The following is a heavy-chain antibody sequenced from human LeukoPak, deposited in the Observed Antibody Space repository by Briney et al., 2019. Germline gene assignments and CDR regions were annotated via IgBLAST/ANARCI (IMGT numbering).Heavy chain of an antibody. J-gene: IGHJ4*02. Sequence: GSLRLSCAASGFTFSSYAMHWVRQAPGKGLEWVAVISYDGSNKYYADSVKGRFTISRDNSKNTLYLQMNSLRAEDTAVYYCARDDYYGSGSLGYWGQGTLVTVSS. CDR1: GFTFSSYA. D-gene: IGHD3-10*01. V-gene: IGHV3-30-3*01. CDR3: ARDDYYGSGSLGY. CDR2: ISYDGSNK.